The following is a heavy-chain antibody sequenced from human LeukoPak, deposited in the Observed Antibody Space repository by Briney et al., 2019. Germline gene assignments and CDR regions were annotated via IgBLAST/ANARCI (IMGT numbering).Heavy chain of an antibody. D-gene: IGHD3-9*01. V-gene: IGHV3-23*01. CDR3: AKGKYYDIPFDY. CDR1: GFTFSTYG. J-gene: IGHJ4*02. CDR2: ISGSGGST. Sequence: GGSLRLSCVASGFTFSTYGMSWVRQAPGKGLEWVSAISGSGGSTYYADSVKGRFTISRDNSKNTLYLQMNSLRAEDTAVYYCAKGKYYDIPFDYWGQGTLVTVSS.